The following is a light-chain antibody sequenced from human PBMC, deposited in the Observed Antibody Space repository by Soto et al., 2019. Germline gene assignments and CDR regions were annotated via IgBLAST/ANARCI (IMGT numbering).Light chain of an antibody. J-gene: IGKJ1*01. CDR1: QEINFY. Sequence: DIQLTQSQSSLSASVGDTVTIICQASQEINFYLNWYQQKPGKAPKLLIHDTSKLETGVPSRFSGSGSGTEFTLTISSLQPDDFATYYCQQYNSDSRTFGQGTKVEI. CDR2: DTS. CDR3: QQYNSDSRT. V-gene: IGKV1-33*01.